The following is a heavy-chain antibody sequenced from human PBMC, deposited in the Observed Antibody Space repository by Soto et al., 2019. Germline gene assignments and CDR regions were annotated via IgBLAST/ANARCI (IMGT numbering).Heavy chain of an antibody. J-gene: IGHJ6*03. CDR3: ARQTTPPYYYYMDV. Sequence: QVQLVQSGAEVKKPGASVKVSCKASGYTFTSYDINWVRQATGQGLEWMGWMNPNSGNTGYAQKFQGRVTMTRNTSISTAYMELSSLRSEDTAVYYCARQTTPPYYYYMDVWGKGTTVTVSS. CDR1: GYTFTSYD. V-gene: IGHV1-8*01. CDR2: MNPNSGNT. D-gene: IGHD1-7*01.